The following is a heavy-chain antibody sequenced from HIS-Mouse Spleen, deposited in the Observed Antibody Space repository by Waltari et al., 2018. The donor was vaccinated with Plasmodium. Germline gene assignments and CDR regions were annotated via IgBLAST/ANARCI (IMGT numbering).Heavy chain of an antibody. D-gene: IGHD1-26*01. CDR3: ARRGGSYYYFDY. CDR2: IYYSGST. Sequence: QLQLQESGPGLVKPSETLSLTCTVSGGSLSRSSYYWGWIRQPPGTGLEWIGSIYYSGSTYYNPSLKSRVTISVDTSKNQFSLKLSSVTAADTAVYYCARRGGSYYYFDYWGQGTLVTVSS. CDR1: GGSLSRSSYY. V-gene: IGHV4-39*01. J-gene: IGHJ4*02.